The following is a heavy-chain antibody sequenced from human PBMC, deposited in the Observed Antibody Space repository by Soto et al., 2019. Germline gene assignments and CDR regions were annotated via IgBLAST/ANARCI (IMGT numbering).Heavy chain of an antibody. V-gene: IGHV3-11*01. CDR2: ISSSGSTI. Sequence: ESGGGLVKPGGSLRLSCAASGFTFSDYYMSWIRQAPGKGLEWVSYISSSGSTIYYADSVKGRFTISRDNAKNSLYLQMNSLRAEDTAVYYCARDAYYDFWSGYYRYDAFDIWGQGTMVTVSS. D-gene: IGHD3-3*01. CDR3: ARDAYYDFWSGYYRYDAFDI. CDR1: GFTFSDYY. J-gene: IGHJ3*02.